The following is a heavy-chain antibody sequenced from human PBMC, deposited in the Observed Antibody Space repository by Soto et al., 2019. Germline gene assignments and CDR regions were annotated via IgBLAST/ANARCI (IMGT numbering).Heavy chain of an antibody. Sequence: QVQLVQSGAEVKKPGASVKISCKASGYTFTSYYMHWVRQAPGQGLEWMGRIDPSGGSTNYAQKLKGRVAMTRDTSMSTVYMELNSLRSEDTAVYYCARPPYPGCINAVCCPLDYWGQGTLVTVSS. D-gene: IGHD2-8*01. CDR2: IDPSGGST. CDR1: GYTFTSYY. J-gene: IGHJ4*02. CDR3: ARPPYPGCINAVCCPLDY. V-gene: IGHV1-46*01.